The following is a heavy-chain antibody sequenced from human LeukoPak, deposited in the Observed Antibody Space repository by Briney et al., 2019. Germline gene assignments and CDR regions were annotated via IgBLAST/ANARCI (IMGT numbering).Heavy chain of an antibody. V-gene: IGHV1-46*01. CDR3: ARGGLQLLAPLDY. CDR1: GYTFTNFY. J-gene: IGHJ4*02. CDR2: INPSDGST. D-gene: IGHD5-18*01. Sequence: ASVKVSCKASGYTFTNFYIHWVQQAPGQGLEWMGVINPSDGSTSYAQKFQGRVTMTRDTSTSTVYMELSSLRSEDTAVYYCARGGLQLLAPLDYWGQGTLVTVSS.